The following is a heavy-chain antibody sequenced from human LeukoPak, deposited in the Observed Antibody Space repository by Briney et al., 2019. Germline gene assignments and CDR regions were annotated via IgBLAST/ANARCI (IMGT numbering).Heavy chain of an antibody. CDR3: ARSSGYSYGRRWFDY. D-gene: IGHD5-18*01. CDR2: IYYSGST. CDR1: GGSISSSSYY. Sequence: SETLSLTCTVSGGSISSSSYYWGWIRQPPGKGLEWIGSIYYSGSTYYNPSLKSRVTISVDTSKNQFSLKLSSVTAADTAVYYCARSSGYSYGRRWFDYWGQGTLVTVSS. J-gene: IGHJ4*02. V-gene: IGHV4-39*01.